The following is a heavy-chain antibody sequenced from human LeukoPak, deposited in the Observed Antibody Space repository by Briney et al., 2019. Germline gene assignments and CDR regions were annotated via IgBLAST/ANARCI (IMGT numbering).Heavy chain of an antibody. V-gene: IGHV4-30-4*07. J-gene: IGHJ4*02. D-gene: IGHD3-10*01. CDR2: IYNIGST. CDR1: GGSITSGVYS. Sequence: PSETLSLTCGVSGGSITSGVYSWSWIRQPPGKGLEWIGYIYNIGSTYYNPSLKSRITMSVDTSKNQFSLKLSSVTAADTAVYYCARHDLHYYGSGSGDYWGQGTLVTVSS. CDR3: ARHDLHYYGSGSGDY.